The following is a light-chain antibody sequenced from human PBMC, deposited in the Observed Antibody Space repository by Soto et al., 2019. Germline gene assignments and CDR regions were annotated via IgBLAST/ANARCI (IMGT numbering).Light chain of an antibody. CDR1: SSDVGSYNL. Sequence: QSALTQPASVSGSPGQSITISCTGTSSDVGSYNLVSWYQQHPGKAPKLMIYDGSKRTSGVSNRFSGSKSGNTASLTISGLQAEDEADYYCCSYAGSSTYVFGTGTKLTVL. J-gene: IGLJ1*01. V-gene: IGLV2-23*01. CDR3: CSYAGSSTYV. CDR2: DGS.